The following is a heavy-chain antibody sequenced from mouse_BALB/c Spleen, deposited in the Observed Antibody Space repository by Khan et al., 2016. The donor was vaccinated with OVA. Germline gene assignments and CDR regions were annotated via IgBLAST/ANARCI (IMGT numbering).Heavy chain of an antibody. V-gene: IGHV1-4*01. D-gene: IGHD2-10*02. Sequence: QIQLVQSGAELARPGASVKMSCKASGYTFTSYTMHWVKQRPGQGLEWIGYINPSRGYTNYNQKFKDKATLTADRSSSTAYMQLTSLTSEDSAVYYCTRKYGNYAAMDYWGQGTSVTVSS. CDR1: GYTFTSYT. J-gene: IGHJ4*01. CDR2: INPSRGYT. CDR3: TRKYGNYAAMDY.